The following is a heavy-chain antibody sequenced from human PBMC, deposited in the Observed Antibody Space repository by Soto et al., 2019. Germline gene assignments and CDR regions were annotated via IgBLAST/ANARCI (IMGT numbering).Heavy chain of an antibody. V-gene: IGHV3-23*01. D-gene: IGHD1-26*01. Sequence: PGGSLRLSCAASGFTFSSYAMSWVRQAPGKGLERVSAISGSGGSTYYADSVKGRFTISRDNSKNTLYLQMNSLRAEDTAVYYCAKDVTGGSYYGYYYYYGMDVWGQGTTITVSS. CDR1: GFTFSSYA. CDR2: ISGSGGST. J-gene: IGHJ6*02. CDR3: AKDVTGGSYYGYYYYYGMDV.